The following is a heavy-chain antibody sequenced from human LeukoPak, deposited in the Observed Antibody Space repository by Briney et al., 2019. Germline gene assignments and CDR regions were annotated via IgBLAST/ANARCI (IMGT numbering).Heavy chain of an antibody. V-gene: IGHV1-2*02. CDR1: GYTFTCYY. CDR3: ARSSPPTYYHFYYYMDV. J-gene: IGHJ6*03. CDR2: INPNSGGA. Sequence: ASVKVSFKASGYTFTCYYMHWVRQAPGQELDWMGCINPNSGGAKYAQNFQGSVIMTTDTSISTAYMELSSLRSDDTAVYYCARSSPPTYYHFYYYMDVWGKGSTVTVSS. D-gene: IGHD6-13*01.